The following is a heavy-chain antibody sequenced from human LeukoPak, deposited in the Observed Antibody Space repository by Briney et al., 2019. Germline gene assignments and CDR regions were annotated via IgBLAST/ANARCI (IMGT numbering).Heavy chain of an antibody. J-gene: IGHJ6*02. D-gene: IGHD6-19*01. CDR1: GGSLSSHY. Sequence: SETLSLTCTVSGGSLSSHYWSWIQQPPGKGLEWIGYIYYSGTTNYNPSLKSRVTMSVDTSKDQFSLKLSSVTAADTAVYYCARGFKRQWLPQTYGMDVWGQGTTVTVSS. CDR3: ARGFKRQWLPQTYGMDV. CDR2: IYYSGTT. V-gene: IGHV4-59*11.